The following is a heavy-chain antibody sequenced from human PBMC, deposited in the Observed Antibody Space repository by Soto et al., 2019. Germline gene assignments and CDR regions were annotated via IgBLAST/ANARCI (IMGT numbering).Heavy chain of an antibody. D-gene: IGHD2-8*01. CDR3: ARDVRPAHTNWFDP. J-gene: IGHJ5*02. V-gene: IGHV4-39*02. CDR1: GGSISSSSYY. CDR2: IYYSGST. Sequence: SETLSLTCTVPGGSISSSSYYWGWIRQPPGKGLEWIGSIYYSGSTYYNPSLKSRVTISVDTSKNQFSLKLSSVTAADTAVYYCARDVRPAHTNWFDPWGQGTLVTVSS.